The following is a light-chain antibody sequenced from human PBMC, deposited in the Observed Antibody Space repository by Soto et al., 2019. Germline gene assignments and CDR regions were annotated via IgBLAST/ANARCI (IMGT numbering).Light chain of an antibody. V-gene: IGKV1-8*01. CDR2: AAS. J-gene: IGKJ1*01. CDR3: QQYYSYPRRT. Sequence: AIRMTQSPSSLSASTGDRVTMACRSSQGISSYLAWYQQKPGKAPKLLIYAASTLQSGVPSRFSGSGSGTDFTLTISCLQSEDFATYYCQQYYSYPRRTFGQGTKVDI. CDR1: QGISSY.